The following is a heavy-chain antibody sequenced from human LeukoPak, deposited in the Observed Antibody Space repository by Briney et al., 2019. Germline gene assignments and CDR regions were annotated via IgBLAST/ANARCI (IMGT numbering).Heavy chain of an antibody. CDR3: ARGDYGSGTYRGVYYYYPMDV. D-gene: IGHD3-10*01. V-gene: IGHV4-34*01. Sequence: SETLSLTCAVFGGSFSGYYWTWIRQPPGKGLEWVGEINDSGSTSYNPSLKSRVTISLDMSKNQFSLKLSSVIAADTAVYYCARGDYGSGTYRGVYYYYPMDVWGQGTTVTVSS. CDR2: INDSGST. J-gene: IGHJ6*02. CDR1: GGSFSGYY.